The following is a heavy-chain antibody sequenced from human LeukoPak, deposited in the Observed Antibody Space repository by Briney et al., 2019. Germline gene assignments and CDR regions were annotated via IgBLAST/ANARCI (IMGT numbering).Heavy chain of an antibody. CDR1: GFTFSDHY. D-gene: IGHD5-18*01. CDR2: IKNKAKSNTS. V-gene: IGHV3-72*01. J-gene: IGHJ3*02. CDR3: ARSNTAMVTGAFDI. Sequence: GGSLRLSCAASGFTFSDHYMDWVRQAPGKGLEWIGRIKNKAKSNTSDYAASVKGRFTISRDDSKNSLFLQMNSLRAEDTAVYYCARSNTAMVTGAFDIWGQGTMVTVSS.